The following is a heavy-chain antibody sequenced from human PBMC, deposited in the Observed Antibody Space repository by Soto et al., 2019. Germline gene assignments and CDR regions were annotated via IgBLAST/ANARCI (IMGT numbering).Heavy chain of an antibody. J-gene: IGHJ6*02. CDR2: IKQDGSEQ. CDR3: AREAV. CDR1: GFTFSGYW. V-gene: IGHV3-7*05. Sequence: EVQLVESGGGLVQPGGSLRLSCAASGFTFSGYWMSWVRQAPGKGLEWVANIKQDGSEQFYVYSVKGRFTISRDNAKNSLYLQMNSLSAEDTAVYYCAREAVWGQGTTVTVSS.